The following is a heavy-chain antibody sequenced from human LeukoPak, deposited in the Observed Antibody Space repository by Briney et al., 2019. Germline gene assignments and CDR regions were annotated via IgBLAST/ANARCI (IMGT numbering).Heavy chain of an antibody. V-gene: IGHV3-30*04. Sequence: GGSLRLSCAASGFTVRSHGMQWVRQAPGKGLEWVAVISYDGSNKYYADSVKGRFTISRDNSKNTLYLQMNSLRAEDTAVYYCAREYVTAWTFDIWGQGTMVTVSS. CDR2: ISYDGSNK. J-gene: IGHJ3*02. D-gene: IGHD2-21*02. CDR3: AREYVTAWTFDI. CDR1: GFTVRSHG.